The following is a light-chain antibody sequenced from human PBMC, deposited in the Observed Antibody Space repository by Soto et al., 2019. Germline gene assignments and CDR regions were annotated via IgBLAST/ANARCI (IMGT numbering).Light chain of an antibody. CDR2: DVS. CDR3: CSYAGSYTLEV. J-gene: IGLJ3*02. Sequence: QSVLTQPRSVSGSPGQSVTISCTGTNTDVGAYDYVSWYRRHPGKAPKLMIYDVSMRPSGVPYRFSGSKSGNTASLTISGLQADDEADYYCCSYAGSYTLEVFGGGTKLTVL. CDR1: NTDVGAYDY. V-gene: IGLV2-11*01.